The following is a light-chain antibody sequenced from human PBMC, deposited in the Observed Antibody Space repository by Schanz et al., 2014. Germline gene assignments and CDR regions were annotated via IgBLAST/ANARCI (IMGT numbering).Light chain of an antibody. CDR2: DVT. Sequence: QSALTQPPSASGSPGQSVTISCSGTSSDVGGYKYVSWYQQHPGKAPKLMIYDVTKRPSGVPDRFSGSKSGNTASLTVSGLQADDEADYYCSSNGGVNIYVFGTGTKLTVL. CDR3: SSNGGVNIYV. CDR1: SSDVGGYKY. J-gene: IGLJ1*01. V-gene: IGLV2-8*01.